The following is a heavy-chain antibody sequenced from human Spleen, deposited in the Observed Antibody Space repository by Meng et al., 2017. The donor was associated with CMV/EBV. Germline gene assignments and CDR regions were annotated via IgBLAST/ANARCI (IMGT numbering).Heavy chain of an antibody. Sequence: SETLSLTCTVSGSSITGAYYWAWIRQPPGKALEWIGSVYHRGNAYYIPSLEGRLTRSVDTSKNQFSLRLTAVTAADTAVYHCAREVGAPNFDVWGQGTVVTVSS. CDR1: GSSITGAYY. CDR2: VYHRGNA. J-gene: IGHJ3*01. D-gene: IGHD1-26*01. CDR3: AREVGAPNFDV. V-gene: IGHV4-38-2*02.